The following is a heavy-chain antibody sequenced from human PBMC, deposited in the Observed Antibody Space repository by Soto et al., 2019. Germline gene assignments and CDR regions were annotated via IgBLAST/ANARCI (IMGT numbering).Heavy chain of an antibody. CDR2: ISWNSGSI. D-gene: IGHD2-2*01. CDR3: AKDGDCSSTSCYGGYSYYYYYYMDV. V-gene: IGHV3-9*01. Sequence: PGGSLRLSCAASGFTFDDYAMHWVRQAPGKGLEWVSGISWNSGSIGYADSVKGRFTISRDNAKNSLYLQMNSLRAEDTALYYCAKDGDCSSTSCYGGYSYYYYYYMDVWGKGTTVTVSS. J-gene: IGHJ6*03. CDR1: GFTFDDYA.